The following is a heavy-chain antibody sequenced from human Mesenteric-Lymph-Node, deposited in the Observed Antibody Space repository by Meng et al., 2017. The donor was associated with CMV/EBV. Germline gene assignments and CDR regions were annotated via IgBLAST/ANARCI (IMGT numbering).Heavy chain of an antibody. V-gene: IGHV5-51*01. CDR3: ASRQGYGSGSYYPTIPYYFDY. CDR2: IYPGDSDT. CDR1: GYSFTTYW. Sequence: GESLKISCQGSGYSFTTYWIGWVRQMPGKGLEWMGIIYPGDSDTRYSPSFQGQVTISADRSISTAYLQWSNLKASDTAMYYCASRQGYGSGSYYPTIPYYFDYWGQGTLVTVSS. J-gene: IGHJ4*02. D-gene: IGHD3-10*01.